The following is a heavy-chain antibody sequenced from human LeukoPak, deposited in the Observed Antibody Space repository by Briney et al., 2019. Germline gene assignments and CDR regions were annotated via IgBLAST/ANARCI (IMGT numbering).Heavy chain of an antibody. CDR3: TTLGYHLDS. J-gene: IGHJ4*02. D-gene: IGHD3-22*01. CDR1: GFDFGAYE. V-gene: IGHV3-48*03. Sequence: GGSLRLSCAASGFDFGAYEMNWVRQAPGKGPEWVAYFAGSDTTKYYADSVRGRFTISRDNAKKSLYLQMNSLRAEDTALYYCTTLGYHLDSWGQGTLVTDSS. CDR2: FAGSDTTK.